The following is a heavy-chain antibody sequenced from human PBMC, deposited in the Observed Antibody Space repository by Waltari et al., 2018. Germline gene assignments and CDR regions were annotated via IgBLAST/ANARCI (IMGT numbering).Heavy chain of an antibody. CDR3: ARDVLYSGYED. CDR1: GGTFSSYA. Sequence: QVQLVQSGAEVKKPGSSVKVSCKVSGGTFSSYAISWVRQAPGQGLEWMGGIIPIFGTANYAQKFQGRVTITTDESTSTAYMELSSLRSEDTAVYYCARDVLYSGYEDWGQGTLVTVSS. V-gene: IGHV1-69*05. CDR2: IIPIFGTA. J-gene: IGHJ4*02. D-gene: IGHD5-12*01.